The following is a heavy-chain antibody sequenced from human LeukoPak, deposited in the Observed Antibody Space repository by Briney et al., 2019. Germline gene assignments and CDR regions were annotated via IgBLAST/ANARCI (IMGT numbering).Heavy chain of an antibody. D-gene: IGHD1-7*01. CDR2: IRYDGSNK. V-gene: IGHV3-30*02. Sequence: PGGSLRLSCAASGFTFSSYDMHWVRQAPGKGLEWVAFIRYDGSNKYYADSVKGRFTISRDNSKNTLYLQMNSLRAEDTAVYYCARTNWNYASFEYWGQGTLVSVSS. CDR1: GFTFSSYD. CDR3: ARTNWNYASFEY. J-gene: IGHJ4*02.